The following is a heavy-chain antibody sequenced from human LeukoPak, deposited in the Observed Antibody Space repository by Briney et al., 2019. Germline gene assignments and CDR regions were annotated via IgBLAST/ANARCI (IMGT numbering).Heavy chain of an antibody. CDR2: VDHTGST. V-gene: IGHV4-59*01. Sequence: SETLSLTCSVSDDSITIYYWTWIRQPPGKGLEWIGYVDHTGSTNFNPSLNGGVSISRDTTKNLFSLRLRSVTAADTAVYFCARGRVSSSTWYSTYYYYFYMDVWGKGTTVTISS. CDR1: DDSITIYY. CDR3: ARGRVSSSTWYSTYYYYFYMDV. D-gene: IGHD1-1*01. J-gene: IGHJ6*03.